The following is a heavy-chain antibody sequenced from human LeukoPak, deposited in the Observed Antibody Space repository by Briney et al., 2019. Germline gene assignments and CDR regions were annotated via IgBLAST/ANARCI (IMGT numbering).Heavy chain of an antibody. J-gene: IGHJ3*02. V-gene: IGHV4-4*07. Sequence: SETLSLTCTVSGGSISSYYWSWIRQPAGKGLEWIGRIYISGSTNYNPSLKSRVTISVDTSKNQFSLKLSSVTAADTAVYYCARDVGGYCSSTSCPSEAFDIWGQGTMVTVSS. CDR1: GGSISSYY. CDR2: IYISGST. CDR3: ARDVGGYCSSTSCPSEAFDI. D-gene: IGHD2-2*01.